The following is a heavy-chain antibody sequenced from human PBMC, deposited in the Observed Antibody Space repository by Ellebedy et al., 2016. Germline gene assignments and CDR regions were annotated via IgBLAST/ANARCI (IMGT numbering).Heavy chain of an antibody. CDR1: GGSISSGGYY. Sequence: SETLSLXXTVSGGSISSGGYYLTWIRQPPGKGLEWIGEINHSGSTNYNPSLKSRVTISVDTSKNQFSLKLSSVTAADTAVYYCARARWTYYYDSSGYYYFDYWGQGTLVTVSS. CDR2: INHSGST. CDR3: ARARWTYYYDSSGYYYFDY. J-gene: IGHJ4*02. D-gene: IGHD3-22*01. V-gene: IGHV4-39*07.